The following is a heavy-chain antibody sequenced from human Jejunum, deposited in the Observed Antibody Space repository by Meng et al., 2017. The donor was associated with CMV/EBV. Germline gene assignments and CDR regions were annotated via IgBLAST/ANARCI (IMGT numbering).Heavy chain of an antibody. J-gene: IGHJ4*02. CDR1: GFSPSTSGEG. V-gene: IGHV2-5*02. CDR3: AHFVGGYYPSRPDY. Sequence: QTTLKASGPPPVNPTQTLTLTCSFSGFSPSTSGEGVGWIRQPPGKALEWLALIYRGDDKRYSPSLNSRLTIAKDTSKNEVVLTLTNMGPIDTGTYYCAHFVGGYYPSRPDYWGQGTLVTVSS. CDR2: IYRGDDK. D-gene: IGHD1-26*01.